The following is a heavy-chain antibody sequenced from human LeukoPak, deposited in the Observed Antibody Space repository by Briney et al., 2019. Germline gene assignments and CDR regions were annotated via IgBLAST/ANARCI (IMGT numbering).Heavy chain of an antibody. CDR2: INHSGST. D-gene: IGHD4-17*01. Sequence: SETLSLTCAVYGGSFSGYYWSWIRQPPGKGLEWIGEINHSGSTNYNPSLKSRVTISVDTSKNQFSLKQSSVTAADTAVYYCARGRTTVTKGLTPYYMDVWGKGTTVTVSS. CDR3: ARGRTTVTKGLTPYYMDV. J-gene: IGHJ6*03. CDR1: GGSFSGYY. V-gene: IGHV4-34*01.